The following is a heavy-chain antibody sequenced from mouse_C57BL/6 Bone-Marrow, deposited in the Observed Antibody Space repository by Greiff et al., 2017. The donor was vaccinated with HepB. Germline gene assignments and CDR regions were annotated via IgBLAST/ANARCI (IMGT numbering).Heavy chain of an antibody. Sequence: QVQLQQPGAELVKPGASVKMSCKASGYTFTSYWITWVKQRPGQGLEWIGDIYPGSGSTNYNEKFKSKATLTVDTSSSTAYMQLSSLTSEDSAVYYCARRGYYSNYGMYFDVWGTGTTVTVSS. CDR2: IYPGSGST. CDR1: GYTFTSYW. D-gene: IGHD2-5*01. CDR3: ARRGYYSNYGMYFDV. V-gene: IGHV1-55*01. J-gene: IGHJ1*03.